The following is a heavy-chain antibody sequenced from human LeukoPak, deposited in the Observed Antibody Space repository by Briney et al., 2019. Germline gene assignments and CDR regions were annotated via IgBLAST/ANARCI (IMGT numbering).Heavy chain of an antibody. Sequence: GESLKISCAASGFTVSSNHMSWVRQAPGKGLEWVSVIYRGGSTYYADSVKGRFTISSDTSKNTVYLQMNSLRAEDTAVYYCARGGARQQLFENYFDYWGQGTLVTVSS. V-gene: IGHV3-53*01. CDR1: GFTVSSNH. CDR2: IYRGGST. CDR3: ARGGARQQLFENYFDY. D-gene: IGHD6-13*01. J-gene: IGHJ4*02.